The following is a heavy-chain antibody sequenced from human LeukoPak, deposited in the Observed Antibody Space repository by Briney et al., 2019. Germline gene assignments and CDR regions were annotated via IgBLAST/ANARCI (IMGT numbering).Heavy chain of an antibody. CDR2: ISAYNGNT. J-gene: IGHJ4*02. Sequence: ASVKVSCKASGYIFTSDGISWVRQAPGQGLEWMGWISAYNGNTNYAQKLQGRVTMTTDTSTSTAYMELRSLRSDDTAVYYCARDLWELSRGAPDCWGQGTLVTVSS. V-gene: IGHV1-18*01. CDR3: ARDLWELSRGAPDC. D-gene: IGHD1-26*01. CDR1: GYIFTSDG.